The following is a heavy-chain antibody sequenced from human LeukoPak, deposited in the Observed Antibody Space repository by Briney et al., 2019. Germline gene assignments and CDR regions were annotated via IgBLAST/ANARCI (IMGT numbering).Heavy chain of an antibody. CDR3: ARRLKRMLRGVIRGSSDYYSHYYMDV. D-gene: IGHD3-10*01. CDR1: GGSFSGYY. V-gene: IGHV4-34*01. Sequence: SETLSFTGAGYGGSFSGYYWGWIRQPPGKGLKWIGQISQSGSTNDNPSLKSRVSISLDTSKNQFSLKMSSVTAADTAVYYCARRLKRMLRGVIRGSSDYYSHYYMDVWGKGTTVTISS. CDR2: ISQSGST. J-gene: IGHJ6*03.